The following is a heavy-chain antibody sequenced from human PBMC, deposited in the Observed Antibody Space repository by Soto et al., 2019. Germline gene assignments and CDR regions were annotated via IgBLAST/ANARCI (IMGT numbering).Heavy chain of an antibody. J-gene: IGHJ6*02. D-gene: IGHD3-9*01. V-gene: IGHV1-18*04. CDR2: ISAYNGNT. CDR3: ARERGDILPILDYVMDV. Sequence: VASVKVSCKASGYTFTSHGISWVRQAPGQGLERTAWISAYNGNTNYAQKLQGRVTMTTDTSGSTAYMEVGSLRSDDTAVYYCARERGDILPILDYVMDVWGQGTTVTVSS. CDR1: GYTFTSHG.